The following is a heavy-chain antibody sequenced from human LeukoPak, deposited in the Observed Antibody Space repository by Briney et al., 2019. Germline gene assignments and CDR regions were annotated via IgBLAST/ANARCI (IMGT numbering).Heavy chain of an antibody. J-gene: IGHJ3*02. CDR3: AKKGRGTHGGNHLDDAFDI. V-gene: IGHV3-7*01. D-gene: IGHD4-23*01. Sequence: GGSLRLSCAASGFTFRRYTLNWVRQAPGKGLEWVANIKQDGSEKYYVDSVKGRFTISRVNSKNTLYLQMNSLRAEDTAVYYCAKKGRGTHGGNHLDDAFDIWGQGTMVTVSS. CDR2: IKQDGSEK. CDR1: GFTFRRYT.